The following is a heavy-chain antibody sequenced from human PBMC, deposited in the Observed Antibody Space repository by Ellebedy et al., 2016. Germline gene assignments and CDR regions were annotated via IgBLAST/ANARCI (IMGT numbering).Heavy chain of an antibody. CDR3: ARGTGGYCSSTSCYHFDY. J-gene: IGHJ4*02. Sequence: GESLKISXAASGFTFSSYSMNWVRQAPGKGLEWVSYITSSSTTIYYADSVKGRFTISRDSSKNTLYLQMNSLRAEDTAVYYCARGTGGYCSSTSCYHFDYWGQGTLVTISS. CDR2: ITSSSTTI. D-gene: IGHD2-2*01. V-gene: IGHV3-48*01. CDR1: GFTFSSYS.